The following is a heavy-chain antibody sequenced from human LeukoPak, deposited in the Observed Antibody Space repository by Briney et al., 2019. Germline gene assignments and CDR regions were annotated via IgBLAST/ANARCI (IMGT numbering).Heavy chain of an antibody. D-gene: IGHD3/OR15-3a*01. Sequence: PSETLSLTCTVSGVSISSSNSYWGWIRQPPGKGREWIGSIYYSGNTYYNASLKSQVSISIDTSKHQFSLRLTSVTAADTAVYYCARQTGSGLFILPGGQGTLVTVSS. CDR3: ARQTGSGLFILP. CDR1: GVSISSSNSY. CDR2: IYYSGNT. J-gene: IGHJ4*02. V-gene: IGHV4-39*01.